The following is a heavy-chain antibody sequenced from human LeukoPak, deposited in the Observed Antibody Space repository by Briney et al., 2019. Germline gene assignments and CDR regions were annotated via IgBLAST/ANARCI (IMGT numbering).Heavy chain of an antibody. CDR2: IYYSGST. J-gene: IGHJ3*02. CDR3: ARVGYDILTGYYGDAFDI. V-gene: IGHV4-59*01. CDR1: GGSISSYY. D-gene: IGHD3-9*01. Sequence: SEPLSLTCTVSGGSISSYYWSWIRPPPGKGLEWIGYIYYSGSTNYNPSLKSRVTISVDTSKNQFSLKLSSVTAADTAVYYCARVGYDILTGYYGDAFDIWGQGTMVTVSS.